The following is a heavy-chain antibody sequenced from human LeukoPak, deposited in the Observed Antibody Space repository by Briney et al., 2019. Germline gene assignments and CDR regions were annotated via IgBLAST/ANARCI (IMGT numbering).Heavy chain of an antibody. CDR3: ARDQITMLRGVTIKDYYYYYMDV. CDR1: GFSLSTYW. V-gene: IGHV3-7*01. Sequence: GGSLRLSCAASGFSLSTYWMSWVRQAPGKGLEWVANIKQDGSEKYYVDSVKGRFTISRDNAKNSLYLQLNSLRAEDTAVYYCARDQITMLRGVTIKDYYYYYMDVWGKGTSVTVSS. D-gene: IGHD3-10*01. CDR2: IKQDGSEK. J-gene: IGHJ6*03.